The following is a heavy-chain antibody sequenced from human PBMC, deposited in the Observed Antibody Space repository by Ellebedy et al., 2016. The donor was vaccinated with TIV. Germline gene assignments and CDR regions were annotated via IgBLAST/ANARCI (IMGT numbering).Heavy chain of an antibody. V-gene: IGHV4-59*08. CDR2: IYYSGCT. CDR1: GGSISSYY. J-gene: IGHJ4*02. D-gene: IGHD3-10*01. Sequence: MPSETLSLTCTVSGGSISSYYWSWIRQPPGKVLEWIGYIYYSGCTNYNPSLTSRVTISVDTSKNQFHLKLTSVNAAYTAVYYCARQTGLWFGELFTLDYWGQGTLVTVSS. CDR3: ARQTGLWFGELFTLDY.